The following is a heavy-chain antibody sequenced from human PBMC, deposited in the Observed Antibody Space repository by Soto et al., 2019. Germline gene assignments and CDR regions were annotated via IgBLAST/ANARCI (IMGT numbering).Heavy chain of an antibody. D-gene: IGHD5-18*01. Sequence: ASVKVSCKASGGTFSSYTISWVRQATGQGLEWMGWMNPNSGNTGYAQKFQGRVTMNRNTSINTAYMELNSLRSEDTAVYYCAAITGLDGYSYDYWGRGTLVTVSS. V-gene: IGHV1-8*02. CDR2: MNPNSGNT. CDR3: AAITGLDGYSYDY. CDR1: GGTFSSYT. J-gene: IGHJ4*02.